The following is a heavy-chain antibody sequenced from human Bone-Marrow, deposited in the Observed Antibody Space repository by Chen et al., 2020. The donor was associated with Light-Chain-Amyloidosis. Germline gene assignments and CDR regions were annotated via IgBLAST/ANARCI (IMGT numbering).Heavy chain of an antibody. CDR1: GFTVSSNY. J-gene: IGHJ3*02. V-gene: IGHV3-53*01. Sequence: EVQLVESGGGLIQPGGSLRLSCADSGFTVSSNYMSWVRQAPGKGLEWVSVIYSGGSTYYADSLKGRFTISRDNSKNTLYLQMNSLRAEDTAVYYCARLGYCSGGSCDSYAFDIWGQGTMVTVSS. CDR2: IYSGGST. CDR3: ARLGYCSGGSCDSYAFDI. D-gene: IGHD2-15*01.